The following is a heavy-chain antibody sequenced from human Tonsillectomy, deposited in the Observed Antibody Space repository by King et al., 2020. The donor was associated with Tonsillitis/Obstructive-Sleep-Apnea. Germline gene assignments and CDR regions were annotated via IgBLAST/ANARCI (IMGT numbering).Heavy chain of an antibody. J-gene: IGHJ3*02. V-gene: IGHV2-70*11. CDR2: IDWDDDK. D-gene: IGHD3-10*01. Sequence: TLKESGPALVKPIQTLTLTCTFSGFSLSTSGMCVSWIRQPPGKALEWLARIDWDDDKYYSTSLKTRLTISKDTSKNQVVLTMTNMDPVETATYYCARSFPYYYGSGPYDAFDIWGHGTMVTVSS. CDR1: GFSLSTSGMC. CDR3: ARSFPYYYGSGPYDAFDI.